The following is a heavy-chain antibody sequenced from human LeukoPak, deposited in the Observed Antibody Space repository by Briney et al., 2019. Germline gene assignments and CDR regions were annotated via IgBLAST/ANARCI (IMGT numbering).Heavy chain of an antibody. CDR3: GSELRRFYYYYMNV. J-gene: IGHJ6*03. V-gene: IGHV4-39*07. CDR1: GGSINSSDHY. D-gene: IGHD3-16*01. CDR2: VYFRGST. Sequence: PSETLSLTCTVSGGSINSSDHYWDWVRQSPGKGLQWIGSVYFRGSTYYSPSLKSRVTISVDTSKNQFSLRLSSVTAADTAVYFCGSELRRFYYYYMNVWGKGTSVTVSS.